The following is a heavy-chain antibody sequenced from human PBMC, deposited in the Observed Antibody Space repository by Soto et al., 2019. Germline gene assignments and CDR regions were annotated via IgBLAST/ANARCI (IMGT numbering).Heavy chain of an antibody. CDR2: IYPGDSDT. J-gene: IGHJ4*02. V-gene: IGHV5-51*01. CDR1: GYSFSNYW. D-gene: IGHD2-2*01. CDR3: AATLGFCSRTSCYPFDY. Sequence: GESLKISCKGSGYSFSNYWIGWVRQMPGKGLEWMGIIYPGDSDTRYSPSFQGQVTISADKSISTAYLQWSSLKASDTAMYYCAATLGFCSRTSCYPFDYWGQGTLVTVSS.